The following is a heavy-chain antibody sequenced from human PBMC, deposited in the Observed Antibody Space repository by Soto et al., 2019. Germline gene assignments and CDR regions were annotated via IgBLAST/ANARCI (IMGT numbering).Heavy chain of an antibody. D-gene: IGHD1-26*01. Sequence: GXSVKVSCKASVYTFTCYYMHWVRQAPGQGLEWMGWINPNSGGTNYAQKFQGRVTMTRDTSKNQFSLKLSSVTAADTAVYYCASDPSGSYQTDYWGQGTLVTVSS. V-gene: IGHV1-2*02. CDR1: VYTFTCYY. J-gene: IGHJ4*02. CDR3: ASDPSGSYQTDY. CDR2: INPNSGGT.